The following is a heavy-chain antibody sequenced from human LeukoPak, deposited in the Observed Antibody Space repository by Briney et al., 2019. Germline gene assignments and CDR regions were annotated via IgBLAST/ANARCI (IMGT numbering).Heavy chain of an antibody. CDR3: ARSVLGYSYGLHIDY. CDR1: GGSISSYY. D-gene: IGHD5-18*01. V-gene: IGHV4-59*01. CDR2: IHYRGST. Sequence: PSETLSLTCTVSGGSISSYYWSWIRQSPGEGLEWIRYIHYRGSTNYNPSLKSRVNISVYTSKNQFSLKLSSLTAADTAVYYCARSVLGYSYGLHIDYWGQGTLVTVSS. J-gene: IGHJ4*02.